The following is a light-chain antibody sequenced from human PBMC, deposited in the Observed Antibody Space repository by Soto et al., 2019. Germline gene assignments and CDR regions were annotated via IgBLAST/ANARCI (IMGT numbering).Light chain of an antibody. J-gene: IGKJ1*01. CDR3: QQYDSYSPWM. CDR2: KAS. V-gene: IGKV1-5*03. CDR1: QSISSW. Sequence: DIQMTQSPSTLSASVGDRVTITCRASQSISSWLAWYQQKPGKAPKLLIYKASSLESGVPSRFSGSGSGTEFTLTISSLQPDDFATDYCQQYDSYSPWMFGQGTKVEIK.